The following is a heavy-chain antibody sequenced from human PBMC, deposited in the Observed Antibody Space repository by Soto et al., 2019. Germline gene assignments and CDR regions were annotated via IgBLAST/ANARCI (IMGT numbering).Heavy chain of an antibody. J-gene: IGHJ4*02. D-gene: IGHD5-12*01. CDR2: IWYDGSNK. CDR3: ARDPGYSGSGSGIAPDY. Sequence: GGSLRLSCAASGFTFSSYGMHWVRQAPGKGLEWVAVIWYDGSNKYYADSVKGRFTISRDNSKNTLYLQMNSLRAEDTAVYYCARDPGYSGSGSGIAPDYWGQGTLVTVSS. CDR1: GFTFSSYG. V-gene: IGHV3-33*01.